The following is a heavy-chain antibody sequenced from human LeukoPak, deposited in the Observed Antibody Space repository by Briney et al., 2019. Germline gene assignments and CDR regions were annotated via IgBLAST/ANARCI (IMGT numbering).Heavy chain of an antibody. J-gene: IGHJ5*02. CDR3: AGYSYGVRPS. CDR2: TYYRSKWYN. D-gene: IGHD5-18*01. Sequence: SQTLSLTCGISGDSVSSYDATWNWVRQSPSRGLEWLGRTYYRSKWYNDYAVSVKSRITINPDTSKNQFSLHLNSVTPEDTAVYYCAGYSYGVRPSWGQGTLVTVSS. V-gene: IGHV6-1*01. CDR1: GDSVSSYDAT.